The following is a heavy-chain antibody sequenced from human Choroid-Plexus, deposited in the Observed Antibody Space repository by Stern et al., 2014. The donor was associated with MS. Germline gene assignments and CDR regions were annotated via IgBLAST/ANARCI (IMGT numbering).Heavy chain of an antibody. CDR1: GFTFGSWA. V-gene: IGHV3-30*18. CDR2: VSHDGSYK. J-gene: IGHJ5*02. Sequence: VQLVESGGGVVQPGRPLRLSCVASGFTFGSWAMHWVRQAPAQGLEWVGGVSHDGSYKYYADSVKGRFTISRDNSQNTLYMQMSSLRPEDTAVYYCAKDRQYLTYFFDHWGQGSLVTVSS. CDR3: AKDRQYLTYFFDH. D-gene: IGHD2/OR15-2a*01.